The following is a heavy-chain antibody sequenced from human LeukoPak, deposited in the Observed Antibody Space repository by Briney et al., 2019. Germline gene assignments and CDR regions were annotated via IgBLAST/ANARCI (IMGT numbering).Heavy chain of an antibody. CDR3: ARGVVKGGAFDI. J-gene: IGHJ3*02. CDR2: INHSGST. Sequence: SETLSLTCAVYGGSFSGYYWSWIRQPPGKGLEWIGEINHSGSTNYNPSLKSRVTISVDTSKNQFSLKLSSATAADTAVYYCARGVVKGGAFDIWGQGTMVTVSS. V-gene: IGHV4-34*01. CDR1: GGSFSGYY. D-gene: IGHD3-16*01.